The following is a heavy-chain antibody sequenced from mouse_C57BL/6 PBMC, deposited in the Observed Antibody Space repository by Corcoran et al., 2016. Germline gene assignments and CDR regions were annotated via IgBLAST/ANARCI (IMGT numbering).Heavy chain of an antibody. CDR3: ARYGYDEAY. CDR1: GYTFTDYY. D-gene: IGHD2-2*01. Sequence: EVQLQQSGPVLVKPGASVKMSCKASGYTFTDYYMNWVKQSHGKSLEWIGVINPYNGGTSYNQKFKGKATLTVDKSSSTAYMELNSLTSEDSAVYYCARYGYDEAYWGQGTLVTVSA. J-gene: IGHJ3*01. V-gene: IGHV1-19*01. CDR2: INPYNGGT.